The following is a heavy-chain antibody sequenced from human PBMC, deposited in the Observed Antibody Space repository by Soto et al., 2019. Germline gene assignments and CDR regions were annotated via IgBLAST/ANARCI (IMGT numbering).Heavy chain of an antibody. J-gene: IGHJ6*02. Sequence: ASVKVSCKASGYTFTGYYMHWVRQAPGQGLEWMGWINPNSGGTNYAQKFQGWVTMTRDTSISTAYMELSRLRSDDTAVYYCARGLGIGATKQEYYYYGMDVRGQGTTVTVSS. V-gene: IGHV1-2*04. CDR2: INPNSGGT. CDR3: ARGLGIGATKQEYYYYGMDV. D-gene: IGHD5-12*01. CDR1: GYTFTGYY.